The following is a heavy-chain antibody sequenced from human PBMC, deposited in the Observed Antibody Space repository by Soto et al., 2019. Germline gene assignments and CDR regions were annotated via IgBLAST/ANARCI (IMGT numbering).Heavy chain of an antibody. CDR1: GGSISSGGYY. CDR2: IYYSGST. Sequence: SETLSLTCTVSGGSISSGGYYWSWIRQHPGKGLEWIGYIYYSGSTYYNPSLKSRVTISVDTSKNQFSLKLSSVTAADTAVYYCARTRFREPRTSDYWGQGTLVTVSS. D-gene: IGHD3-10*01. J-gene: IGHJ4*02. CDR3: ARTRFREPRTSDY. V-gene: IGHV4-31*03.